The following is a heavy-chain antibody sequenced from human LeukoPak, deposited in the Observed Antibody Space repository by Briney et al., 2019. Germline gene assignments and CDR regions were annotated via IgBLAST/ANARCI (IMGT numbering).Heavy chain of an antibody. CDR1: GFTVSSNY. CDR2: IYSGGST. Sequence: QPGGSLRLSCVASGFTVSSNYMSWVRQAPGKGLEWVSVIYSGGSTYYADSVKGRFTISRDNSKNTLYLQMNSLRAEGTAVCYCGRGAGYNYPVGYWGQGTLVTVSS. CDR3: GRGAGYNYPVGY. D-gene: IGHD5-24*01. J-gene: IGHJ4*02. V-gene: IGHV3-66*02.